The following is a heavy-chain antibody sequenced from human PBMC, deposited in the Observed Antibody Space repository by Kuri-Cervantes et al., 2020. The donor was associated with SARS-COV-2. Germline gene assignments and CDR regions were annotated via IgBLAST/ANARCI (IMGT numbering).Heavy chain of an antibody. CDR2: ISGSGGST. CDR1: GFTFSSYA. Sequence: GGSLRLSCAASGFTFSSYAMSWVRQAPGKGLEWVSAISGSGGSTYYADSVKGRFTVCRDNAKNSLYLQMNSLRAEDTAVYYCARGNYVMYSRWPTAPSDYWGQGTLVTVSS. D-gene: IGHD3-16*01. V-gene: IGHV3-23*01. J-gene: IGHJ4*02. CDR3: ARGNYVMYSRWPTAPSDY.